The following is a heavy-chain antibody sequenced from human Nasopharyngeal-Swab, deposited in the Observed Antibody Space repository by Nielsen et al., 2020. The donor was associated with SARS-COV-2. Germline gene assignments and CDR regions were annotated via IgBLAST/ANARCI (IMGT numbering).Heavy chain of an antibody. CDR1: GGSISSSSYY. J-gene: IGHJ4*02. D-gene: IGHD5-18*01. V-gene: IGHV4-39*01. Sequence: SETLSLTCTVSGGSISSSSYYWGWIRQPPGKGLEWIGSIYYSGSTYYNPSLKSRVTISVDTSKNQFSLKLSSVTAADTAVYYCARLGGDTAMGLWSQGTLVTVSS. CDR2: IYYSGST. CDR3: ARLGGDTAMGL.